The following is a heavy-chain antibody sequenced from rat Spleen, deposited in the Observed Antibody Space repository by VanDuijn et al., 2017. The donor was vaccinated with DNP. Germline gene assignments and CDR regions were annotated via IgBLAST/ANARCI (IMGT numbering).Heavy chain of an antibody. V-gene: IGHV5S10*01. J-gene: IGHJ2*01. CDR1: GFTFSAYD. CDR2: IIYDDNRT. CDR3: ATPNWPDY. D-gene: IGHD3-4*01. Sequence: EVRLVESGGGLVQPGRSLKLSCAASGFTFSAYDMAWVRQAPTKGPEWVATIIYDDNRTYYLDSVKGRFTVSRDNAEDTLYLEMDSLRSEDTATYYCATPNWPDYWGQGVMVTVSS.